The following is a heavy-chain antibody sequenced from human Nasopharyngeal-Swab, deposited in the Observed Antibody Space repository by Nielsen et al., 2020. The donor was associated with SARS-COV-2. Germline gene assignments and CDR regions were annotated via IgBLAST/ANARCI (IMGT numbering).Heavy chain of an antibody. V-gene: IGHV1-69*13. CDR1: GGTFSSYA. Sequence: SVKVSCKASGGTFSSYAISRVRQAPVQGLEWMGGIIPIFGTANYAQKFQGRVTITADESTSTAYMELSSLRSEDTAVYYCASLAMIGVHHAFDIWGQGTMVTVSS. CDR3: ASLAMIGVHHAFDI. D-gene: IGHD3-22*01. J-gene: IGHJ3*02. CDR2: IIPIFGTA.